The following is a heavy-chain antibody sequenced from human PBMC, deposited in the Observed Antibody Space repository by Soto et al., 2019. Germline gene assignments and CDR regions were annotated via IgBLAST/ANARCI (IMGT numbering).Heavy chain of an antibody. D-gene: IGHD2-21*02. CDR1: GASVKSND. Sequence: LQESAPERGGPPEPLSPPCTVPGASVKSNDGGWTRQTPGKGPEWMGYIFYSGSTNSNPSLKRRASMSVDMSKNQFSLRLSSLTAADTAVYYCARVFPSYCGGDCAYFDSWGQGILVTVSS. CDR3: ARVFPSYCGGDCAYFDS. J-gene: IGHJ4*02. V-gene: IGHV4-59*02. CDR2: IFYSGST.